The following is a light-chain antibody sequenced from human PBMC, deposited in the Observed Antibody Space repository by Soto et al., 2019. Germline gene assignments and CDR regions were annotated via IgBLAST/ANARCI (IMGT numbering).Light chain of an antibody. CDR3: TSFTSSNTHV. J-gene: IGLJ1*01. CDR1: SSDVGSYNI. V-gene: IGLV2-14*02. Sequence: QSVLTQPASVSGSPGQSIVISCTGTSSDVGSYNIVSWYQQHPGKVPKLMIYDVSNRPSGVSERFSGSKSGNTASLTISGLQAEDEADYYCTSFTSSNTHVFGTGTKVTVL. CDR2: DVS.